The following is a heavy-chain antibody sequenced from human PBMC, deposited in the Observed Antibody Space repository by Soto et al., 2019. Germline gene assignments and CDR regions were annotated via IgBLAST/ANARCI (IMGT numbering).Heavy chain of an antibody. CDR3: ARDITMVRGVFDY. Sequence: HPGGSLRLSCAASGFTFSSYAMSWVRQAPGKGLEWVSAISGSGGSTYYADSVKGRFTISRDNSKNTLYLQMNSLRAEDTAVYYCARDITMVRGVFDYWGQGTLVTVSS. CDR1: GFTFSSYA. D-gene: IGHD3-10*01. V-gene: IGHV3-23*01. CDR2: ISGSGGST. J-gene: IGHJ4*02.